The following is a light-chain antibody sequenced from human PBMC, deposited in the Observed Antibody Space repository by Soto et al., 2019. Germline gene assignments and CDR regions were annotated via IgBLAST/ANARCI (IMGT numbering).Light chain of an antibody. CDR2: GAS. CDR3: QQYAYWPET. CDR1: QTVRSSS. V-gene: IGKV3-20*01. Sequence: DIVLTRSPGTLSLSPWEMASLSCRASQTVRSSSLAWYQQKPGQAPRLLIYGASSRATGIPDRFSGSGSGTNFTLAISSLQSEDFAVYFCQQYAYWPETFGQGTKVDIK. J-gene: IGKJ1*01.